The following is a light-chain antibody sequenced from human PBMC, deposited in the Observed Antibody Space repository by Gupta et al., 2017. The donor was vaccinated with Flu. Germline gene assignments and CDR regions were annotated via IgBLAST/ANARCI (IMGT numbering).Light chain of an antibody. Sequence: SLGERATINCKSSQSVLYSSNNKNYLAWYQQKPGQPPKLLIYWASTRESGVPDRFSGSGSGTDFTLTISRLQAEDVAVYYFHQYDSTPWTFGQGTKVEIK. CDR2: WAS. CDR3: HQYDSTPWT. CDR1: QSVLYSSNNKNY. V-gene: IGKV4-1*01. J-gene: IGKJ1*01.